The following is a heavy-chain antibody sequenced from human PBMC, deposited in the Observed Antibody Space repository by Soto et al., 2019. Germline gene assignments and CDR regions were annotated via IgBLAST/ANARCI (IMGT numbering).Heavy chain of an antibody. CDR3: ARDQASSSPTFDS. V-gene: IGHV1-3*01. CDR2: INAGNGNT. CDR1: GYTFPSYA. J-gene: IGHJ4*02. Sequence: ASVKVSCKASGYTFPSYAMHWVRQAPGQRLEWMGWINAGNGNTKYSQKFQGRVTITRDTSASTAYMELSSLRSEDTAVYYCARDQASSSPTFDSWGRGTLVTVSS. D-gene: IGHD6-6*01.